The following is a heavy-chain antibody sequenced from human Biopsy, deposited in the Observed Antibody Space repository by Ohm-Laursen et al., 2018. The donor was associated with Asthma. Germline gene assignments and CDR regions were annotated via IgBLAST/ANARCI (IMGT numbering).Heavy chain of an antibody. D-gene: IGHD4-17*01. CDR2: ISYDGSNK. V-gene: IGHV3-30*03. Sequence: SLRLSCAASGFTFSSYGMHWVRQAPGKGLEWVAVISYDGSNKYYADSVKGRFAISRDNSKNTLYLQMNSLRAEDTAVYYCAREGGDYLSGYYYYYGMDVWGQGTTVTVSS. CDR1: GFTFSSYG. CDR3: AREGGDYLSGYYYYYGMDV. J-gene: IGHJ6*02.